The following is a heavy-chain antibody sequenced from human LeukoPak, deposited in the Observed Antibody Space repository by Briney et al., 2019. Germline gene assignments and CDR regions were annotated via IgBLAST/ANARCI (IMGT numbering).Heavy chain of an antibody. CDR2: ISGGGDRT. D-gene: IGHD5-18*01. J-gene: IGHJ4*02. CDR3: AKYRPDSYGYRDY. Sequence: GGTLRLSCVAFGFMFASVGMNWVRKAPGKGLEWVSSISGGGDRTYYADSVKGRFTISRDNSKNTLYLQMNSLRAEDTALYYCAKYRPDSYGYRDYWGQGTLITVSS. CDR1: GFMFASVG. V-gene: IGHV3-23*01.